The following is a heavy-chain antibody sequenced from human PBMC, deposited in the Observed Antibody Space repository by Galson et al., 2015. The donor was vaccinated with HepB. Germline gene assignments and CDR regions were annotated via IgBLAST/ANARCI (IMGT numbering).Heavy chain of an antibody. CDR3: AREEVSNNWFDP. D-gene: IGHD6-6*01. Sequence: TLSLTCTVSGGSISSGDYYWSWIRQPPGKGLEWIGYIYYSGSTYYNPSLKSRVTISVDTSKNQFSLKLSSVTAADTAVYYCAREEVSNNWFDPWGQGTLVTVSS. CDR2: IYYSGST. J-gene: IGHJ5*02. V-gene: IGHV4-30-4*01. CDR1: GGSISSGDYY.